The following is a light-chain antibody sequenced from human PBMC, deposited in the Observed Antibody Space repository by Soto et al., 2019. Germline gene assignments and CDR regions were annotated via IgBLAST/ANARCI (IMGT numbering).Light chain of an antibody. CDR3: SSYARNRDIL. CDR2: EVS. J-gene: IGLJ3*02. Sequence: QSVLTQPPSASGSPGQSVAISCTGTSSDVGGFSYVSWYQQHPGKAPKLMIYEVSKRPSGVPARFSGSKSGNTASLTVSGLQAEDEADYYCSSYARNRDILFGGGTQLTVL. CDR1: SSDVGGFSY. V-gene: IGLV2-8*01.